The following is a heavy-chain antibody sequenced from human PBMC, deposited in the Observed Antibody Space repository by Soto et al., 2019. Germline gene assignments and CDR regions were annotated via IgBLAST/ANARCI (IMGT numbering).Heavy chain of an antibody. CDR1: GFTFNTYD. V-gene: IGHV3-21*01. D-gene: IGHD2-21*01. J-gene: IGHJ5*02. CDR2: ITTSSAYI. CDR3: VRSGTASLLTHSWFDT. Sequence: EVQLAESGGGLVKPGGSLRLSCAASGFTFNTYDMNWVRQAPGKGLEWVSSITTSSAYIYYADSLKGRITISRDTAKNALFLQMHSLRAEDTAVYYCVRSGTASLLTHSWFDTWGQGTLVTVSS.